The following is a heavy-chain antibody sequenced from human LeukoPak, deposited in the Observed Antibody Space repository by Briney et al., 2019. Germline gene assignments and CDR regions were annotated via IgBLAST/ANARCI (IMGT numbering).Heavy chain of an antibody. CDR3: ARQTSGRYSAYFDS. CDR1: GFTFSSYW. V-gene: IGHV3-7*01. D-gene: IGHD6-19*01. CDR2: IKQDGSEK. Sequence: GGSLRLSCAASGFTFSSYWMSWVRQAPGKGLEWVANIKQDGSEKYYVDSVKGRFTISRDNAKNSLYLQVNSLRAEDTAIYHCARQTSGRYSAYFDSWGQGILVTVSS. J-gene: IGHJ5*01.